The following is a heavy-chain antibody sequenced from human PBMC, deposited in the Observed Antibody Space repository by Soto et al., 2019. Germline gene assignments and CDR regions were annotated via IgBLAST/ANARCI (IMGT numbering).Heavy chain of an antibody. V-gene: IGHV4-31*02. D-gene: IGHD6-13*01. J-gene: IGHJ6*02. Sequence: TLSLTCTVSGGSISSGGYYWSWIRQHPGKGLEWIGYIYYSGSTYYNPSLKSRVTISVDTSKNQFSLKLSSVTAADTAVYYCARDKLAGKQQLVRGPFYYGMDVWGQGTTVTVSS. CDR2: IYYSGST. CDR1: GGSISSGGYY. CDR3: ARDKLAGKQQLVRGPFYYGMDV.